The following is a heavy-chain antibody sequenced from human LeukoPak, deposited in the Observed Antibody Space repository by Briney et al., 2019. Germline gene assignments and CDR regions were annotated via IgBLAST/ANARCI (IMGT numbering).Heavy chain of an antibody. CDR2: INPNSDGT. CDR1: GYTFTGYY. Sequence: GASVKVSCKASGYTFTGYYMHWVRQAPGQGLEWMGWINPNSDGTNYAQKFQGRVTMTRDTSISTAYMELSRLRSEDPAVYYCAREEGAAGTIDCWGQGTLVTVSS. CDR3: AREEGAAGTIDC. D-gene: IGHD6-13*01. J-gene: IGHJ4*02. V-gene: IGHV1-2*02.